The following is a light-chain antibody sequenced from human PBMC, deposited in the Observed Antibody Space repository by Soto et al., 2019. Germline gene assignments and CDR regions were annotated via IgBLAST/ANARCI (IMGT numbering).Light chain of an antibody. CDR1: QSVRSNY. CDR3: QHYGGSPLYT. J-gene: IGKJ2*01. CDR2: VAS. V-gene: IGKV3-20*01. Sequence: EIVLTQSPGTLSLSPGEGATLSCRASQSVRSNYLAWYQQKPGQAPRLLIYVASSRATGIPDRFSGSGSGTDFTLTIGRLEPEDFAVYYCQHYGGSPLYTFGQGTKLEIK.